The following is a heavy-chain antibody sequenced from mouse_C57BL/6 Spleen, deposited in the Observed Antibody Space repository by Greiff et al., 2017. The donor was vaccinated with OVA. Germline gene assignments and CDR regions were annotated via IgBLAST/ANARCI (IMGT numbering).Heavy chain of an antibody. J-gene: IGHJ1*03. CDR3: AGGTVASYWYFDV. Sequence: LVESGAELAKPGASVKLSCKASGYTFTSYWMHWVKQRPGQGLEWIGYINPSSGYTKYNQKFKDKATLTADKSSSTAYMQLSSLTYEDSAVYYCAGGTVASYWYFDVWGTGTTVTVSS. CDR2: INPSSGYT. V-gene: IGHV1-7*01. CDR1: GYTFTSYW. D-gene: IGHD1-1*01.